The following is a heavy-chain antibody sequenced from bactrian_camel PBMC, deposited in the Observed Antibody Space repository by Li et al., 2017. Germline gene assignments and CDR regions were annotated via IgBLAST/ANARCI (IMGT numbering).Heavy chain of an antibody. CDR2: IAPSGNPT. CDR1: GYTPSSYC. J-gene: IGHJ4*01. Sequence: HVQLVESGGDSVQAGGSLRLSCVATGYTPSSYCMAWFRQAPGKGLEWVSGIAPSGNPTYYADSVKGRFAVSRDNAKNTVTLVLNTLKIEDTGMYYCVPCHYSWSAFPFWGRGTQVTV. V-gene: IGHV3S6*01. CDR3: VPCHYSWSAFPF. D-gene: IGHD2*01.